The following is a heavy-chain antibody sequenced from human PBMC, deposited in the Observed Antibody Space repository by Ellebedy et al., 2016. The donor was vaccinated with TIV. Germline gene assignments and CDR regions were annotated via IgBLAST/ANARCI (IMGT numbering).Heavy chain of an antibody. D-gene: IGHD3-10*01. CDR3: ARKQRGLNGFDV. Sequence: MPSETLSLTCTVSGASIDSGLYDWGWLRQPPGKGLEWIGNINYRRSVYYNPSLSRRVTVAVDPSKKKFSLTLTSVTAADSAVYYCARKQRGLNGFDVWGQGTLVTVSS. CDR1: GASIDSGLYD. V-gene: IGHV4-39*07. J-gene: IGHJ3*01. CDR2: INYRRSV.